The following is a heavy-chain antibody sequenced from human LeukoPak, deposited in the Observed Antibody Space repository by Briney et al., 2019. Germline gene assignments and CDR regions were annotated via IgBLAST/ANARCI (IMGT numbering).Heavy chain of an antibody. CDR1: GYTFGDYA. CDR2: IRSKTYGGTT. V-gene: IGHV3-49*03. J-gene: IGHJ4*02. D-gene: IGHD4-23*01. CDR3: TRVDYGGAPRRNY. Sequence: GGSLRLSCTASGYTFGDYALSWFRQVPGKGLEWVSFIRSKTYGGTTQYAASVKGRFNISRDDSRAIAYLQMNSLNIEDTAIYYCTRVDYGGAPRRNYWGQGTLVTVSS.